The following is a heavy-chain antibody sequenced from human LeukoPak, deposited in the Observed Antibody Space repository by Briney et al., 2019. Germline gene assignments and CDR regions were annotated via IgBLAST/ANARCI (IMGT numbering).Heavy chain of an antibody. V-gene: IGHV3-74*01. J-gene: IGHJ4*02. CDR2: INSDGTTT. Sequence: PGGSLRLSCAASGFTLSTYWMHWVRQAPGKGLVWVSRINSDGTTTTYADSVKGRFTISRDNAKSTLYLQMNSLRAEDTAVYYCARPLYRHASPFDYSGQGTLVTVSS. CDR1: GFTLSTYW. D-gene: IGHD3-16*01. CDR3: ARPLYRHASPFDY.